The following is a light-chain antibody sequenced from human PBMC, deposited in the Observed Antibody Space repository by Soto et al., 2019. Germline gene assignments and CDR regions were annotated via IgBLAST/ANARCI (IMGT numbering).Light chain of an antibody. V-gene: IGKV3-11*01. Sequence: EIVLTQSPATLSLSRGERATLSCRASQSVSSYLAWYQQKPGQAPRLLIYDASNRATGIPARFSGSGSGTDFPLTISSLEPDDFAGYYCQQRSYWQTFGQGTQGNIK. CDR3: QQRSYWQT. J-gene: IGKJ1*01. CDR1: QSVSSY. CDR2: DAS.